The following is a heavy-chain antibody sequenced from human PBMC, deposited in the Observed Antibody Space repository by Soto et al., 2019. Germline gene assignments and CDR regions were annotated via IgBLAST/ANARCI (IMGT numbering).Heavy chain of an antibody. D-gene: IGHD3-22*01. J-gene: IGHJ4*02. CDR3: ARQRYDSDTGPNFQYYFES. V-gene: IGHV5-10-1*01. CDR1: GYSFAGYW. CDR2: IDPSDSQT. Sequence: GESLKISCKGSGYSFAGYWITWVRQKPGKGLEWMGRIDPSDSQTYYSPSFRGHVTISVTKSITTVFLQWSSLRASDTAMYYCARQRYDSDTGPNFQYYFESWGQGTPVTVSS.